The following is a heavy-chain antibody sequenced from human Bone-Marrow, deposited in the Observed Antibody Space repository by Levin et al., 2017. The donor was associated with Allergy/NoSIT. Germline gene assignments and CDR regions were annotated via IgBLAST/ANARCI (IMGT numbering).Heavy chain of an antibody. D-gene: IGHD3-10*01. CDR3: ARPQLDYHGSGSDYGVDL. V-gene: IGHV3-30-3*01. Sequence: GGSLRLSCAASGFTFNSYDMHWVRQAPGKGLEWLSIISYDGSSKFYAESVRGRFTVSRDSFKNTLLLQMNELRLEDTAVYFCARPQLDYHGSGSDYGVDLWGQGTTVTVSS. CDR1: GFTFNSYD. J-gene: IGHJ6*02. CDR2: ISYDGSSK.